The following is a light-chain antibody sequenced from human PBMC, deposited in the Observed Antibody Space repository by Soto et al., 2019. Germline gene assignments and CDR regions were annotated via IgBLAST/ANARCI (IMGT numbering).Light chain of an antibody. CDR1: QSVSSSY. J-gene: IGKJ2*01. CDR3: QQYGSSPPYT. CDR2: GAS. Sequence: EIVLTQSPGTLSLSPGERATLSCRASQSVSSSYLAWYQQKPGQAPRLLIYGASSRATGIPDRFSGSGSGTAFTLTISGLEPEDFAVYYCQQYGSSPPYTFGQGTKLEIK. V-gene: IGKV3-20*01.